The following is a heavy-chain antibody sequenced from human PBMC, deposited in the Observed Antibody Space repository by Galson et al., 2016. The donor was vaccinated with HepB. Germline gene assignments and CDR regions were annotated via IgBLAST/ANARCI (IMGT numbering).Heavy chain of an antibody. D-gene: IGHD6-13*01. CDR1: GYTFTRYD. Sequence: SVKVSCKASGYTFTRYDINWVRQAPGQGLGWMGWMNPDSGNTAHAQKFQGRITMTRDTATRTAYMELSSLRSEDTAVYYCARVGTLPRSPLYYWGQGLLVTVSS. V-gene: IGHV1-8*01. CDR3: ARVGTLPRSPLYY. CDR2: MNPDSGNT. J-gene: IGHJ4*02.